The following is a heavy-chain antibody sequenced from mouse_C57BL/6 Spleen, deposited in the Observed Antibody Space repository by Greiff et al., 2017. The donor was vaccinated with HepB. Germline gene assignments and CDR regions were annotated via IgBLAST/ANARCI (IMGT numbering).Heavy chain of an antibody. CDR1: GCSFTGYY. J-gene: IGHJ1*03. CDR2: INPSTGGT. Sequence: VHVKQSGPELVKPGASVKISCKASGCSFTGYYMNWVKQSPEKSLEWIGEINPSTGGTTYNQKFKAKATLTVDKSSSTAYMQLKSLTSEDSAVYYCARFDYPWYFDVWGTGTTVTVSS. CDR3: ARFDYPWYFDV. D-gene: IGHD2-4*01. V-gene: IGHV1-42*01.